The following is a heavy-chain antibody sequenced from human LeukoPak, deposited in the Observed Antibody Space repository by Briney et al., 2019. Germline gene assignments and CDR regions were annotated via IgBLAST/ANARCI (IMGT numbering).Heavy chain of an antibody. Sequence: ASVKVSCKASGYTFTTSGINWVRQAPGQGLEWMGCINVYNGNTNYAQKFQGRITMTRDTSTSTAYMELRSLKSDDTAVYHCARAPLVPAAHFDYWGQGTLVTVSS. J-gene: IGHJ4*02. CDR3: ARAPLVPAAHFDY. V-gene: IGHV1-18*01. D-gene: IGHD2-2*01. CDR1: GYTFTTSG. CDR2: INVYNGNT.